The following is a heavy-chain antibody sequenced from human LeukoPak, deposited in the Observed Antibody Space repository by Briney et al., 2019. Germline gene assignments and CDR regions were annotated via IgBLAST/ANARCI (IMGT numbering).Heavy chain of an antibody. CDR1: GLTLSGYW. CDR3: ARARGDTYGYFEY. J-gene: IGHJ4*02. D-gene: IGHD5-18*01. V-gene: IGHV3-74*01. CDR2: INGDASST. Sequence: VGSLRLSCAASGLTLSGYWMHWVREAPRKGLLWVSRINGDASSTSYADSVKGRFTISRDNAKSTLYLQMNSLRVEDTAVYYCARARGDTYGYFEYWGQGTLVTVSS.